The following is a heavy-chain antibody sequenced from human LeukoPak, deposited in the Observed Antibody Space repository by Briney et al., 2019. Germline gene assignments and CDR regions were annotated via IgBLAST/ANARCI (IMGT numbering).Heavy chain of an antibody. V-gene: IGHV4-34*01. Sequence: SETLSLTCAVYGGSFSGYYWSWIRQPPGKGLEWIGEINHSGSTSYNPSLKSRVTISVDTSKNQFSLKLSSVTAADTAVYYCARRRGFPAPFDYWGQGTLVTVSS. J-gene: IGHJ4*02. CDR2: INHSGST. CDR1: GGSFSGYY. D-gene: IGHD2-15*01. CDR3: ARRRGFPAPFDY.